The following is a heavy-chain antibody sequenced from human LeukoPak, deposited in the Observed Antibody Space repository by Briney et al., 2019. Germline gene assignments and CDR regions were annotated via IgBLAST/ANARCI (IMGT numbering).Heavy chain of an antibody. V-gene: IGHV1-2*02. D-gene: IGHD2-8*01. CDR1: GYTFTGYY. J-gene: IGHJ5*02. CDR2: INPNSGGT. CDR3: ARDRGIVLMVYAMDVYNWFDP. Sequence: ASVKVSCKASGYTFTGYYMHWVRQAPGQGLEWMGWINPNSGGTNYAQKFQGRVTMTRDTSISTAYMELSRLRSDDTAVYYCARDRGIVLMVYAMDVYNWFDPWGQGTLVTVSS.